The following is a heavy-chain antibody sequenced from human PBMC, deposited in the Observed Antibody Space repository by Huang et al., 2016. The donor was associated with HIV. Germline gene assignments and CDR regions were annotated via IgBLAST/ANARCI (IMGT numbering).Heavy chain of an antibody. CDR1: GGSFTGNY. CDR3: ARQWTILEWLLGLDV. D-gene: IGHD3-3*01. J-gene: IGHJ6*02. V-gene: IGHV4-34*02. CDR2: VNDGGAP. Sequence: QMQLQQRGAGLLKPSETLSLTCGVSGGSFTGNYLTWIRQAPGKGLEWIGEVNDGGAPNYNPSLNGRVTISLDKSNRELSLNLRSVTAADTAVYYCARQWTILEWLLGLDVWGQGTTVIVSS.